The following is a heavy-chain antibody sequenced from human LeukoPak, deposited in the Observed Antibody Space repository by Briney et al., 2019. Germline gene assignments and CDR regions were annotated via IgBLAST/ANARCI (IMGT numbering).Heavy chain of an antibody. D-gene: IGHD5-18*01. J-gene: IGHJ4*02. V-gene: IGHV3-74*01. CDR2: INSDGSST. Sequence: VESLGLSCAASGFTFSSYWMHWVRQGPGKGLVWVSRINSDGSSTTYADSVKGRFTICRDNAKNTLYLQMNSLRAEDTAVYYCARGSYGYDYWGQGTLVTVSS. CDR3: ARGSYGYDY. CDR1: GFTFSSYW.